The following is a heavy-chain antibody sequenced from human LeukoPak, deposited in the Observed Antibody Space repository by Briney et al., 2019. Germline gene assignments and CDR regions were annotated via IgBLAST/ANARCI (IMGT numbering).Heavy chain of an antibody. V-gene: IGHV3-49*03. J-gene: IGHJ4*02. CDR2: IRSKAYGGTT. Sequence: PGGSLRLSCTASGFTFGDYAMSWFRQAPGKGLEWVGFIRSKAYGGTTEYAASVKGRFTISRDDSKSIAYLQMNSLKTEDTAVYYCTIRTTVTPDGFDYWGQGTLVTVSS. D-gene: IGHD4-17*01. CDR3: TIRTTVTPDGFDY. CDR1: GFTFGDYA.